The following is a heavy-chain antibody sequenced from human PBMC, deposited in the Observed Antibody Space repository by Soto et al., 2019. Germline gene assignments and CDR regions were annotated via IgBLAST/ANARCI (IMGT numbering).Heavy chain of an antibody. CDR2: ISTYNGDT. V-gene: IGHV1-18*01. J-gene: IGHJ6*02. D-gene: IGHD5-12*01. Sequence: QVQLVQSGAEVKKPGASVKVSCKASGYTFTRSGISWVRQAPGQGLEWMGWISTYNGDTNYAQTFQGRVTMTTDTSXGTAYMELRSLSSDDTAVYYCASEGVAPYYYYGMDVWGQGTPVAVSS. CDR1: GYTFTRSG. CDR3: ASEGVAPYYYYGMDV.